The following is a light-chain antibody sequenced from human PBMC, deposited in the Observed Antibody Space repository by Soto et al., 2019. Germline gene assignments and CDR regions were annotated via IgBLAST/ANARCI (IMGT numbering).Light chain of an antibody. Sequence: VLTQSPATLSLSPGERATLSCRASQSIGSYLGWYQQKPGQAPRLLIYSTSNRATGIPARFSGSGSGTDFTLTISSLETEDFALYYCQQRSSWPFTFGPGTRVDVK. V-gene: IGKV3-11*01. CDR3: QQRSSWPFT. CDR1: QSIGSY. J-gene: IGKJ3*01. CDR2: STS.